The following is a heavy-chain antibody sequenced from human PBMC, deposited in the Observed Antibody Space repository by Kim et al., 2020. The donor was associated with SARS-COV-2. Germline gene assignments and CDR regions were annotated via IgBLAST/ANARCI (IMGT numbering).Heavy chain of an antibody. V-gene: IGHV3-33*06. J-gene: IGHJ4*02. CDR3: ANDPPGSGWFLDH. Sequence: DYGDSVRGRFTISRDNRRNTVYLQMNSLRAEDTAMYHCANDPPGSGWFLDHWGQGTQVTVSS. D-gene: IGHD6-19*01.